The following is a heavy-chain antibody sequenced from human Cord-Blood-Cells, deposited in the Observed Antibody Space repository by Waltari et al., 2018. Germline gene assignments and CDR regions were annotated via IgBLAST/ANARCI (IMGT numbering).Heavy chain of an antibody. CDR2: INPNSGGT. CDR3: ARTSIVGATRYYYYGMDV. CDR1: GYTFTGYY. Sequence: QVQLVLSGAEVKKPGASVKVSCWPCGYTFTGYYMHWVRQAPGQGLEWMGWINPNSGGTNYAQKFQGWVTMTRDTSISTAYMELSRLRSDDTAVYYCARTSIVGATRYYYYGMDVWGQGTTVTVSS. D-gene: IGHD1-26*01. J-gene: IGHJ6*02. V-gene: IGHV1-2*04.